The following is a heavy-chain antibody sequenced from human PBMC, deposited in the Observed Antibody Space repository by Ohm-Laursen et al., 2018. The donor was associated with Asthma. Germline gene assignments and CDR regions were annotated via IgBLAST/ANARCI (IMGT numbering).Heavy chain of an antibody. D-gene: IGHD3-10*01. CDR2: IYYSGCT. Sequence: SDTLSLTCIVSGGSISSYYWSWIRQHPGKGLEWIGYIYYSGCTYYNPSLKRRVIMSVDTSKNQFSLKLSSLTAADTAVYYCAGVGSGKLNLNYHYYGMDVWGQGGSVTVSS. CDR1: GGSISSYY. CDR3: AGVGSGKLNLNYHYYGMDV. V-gene: IGHV4-59*07. J-gene: IGHJ6*02.